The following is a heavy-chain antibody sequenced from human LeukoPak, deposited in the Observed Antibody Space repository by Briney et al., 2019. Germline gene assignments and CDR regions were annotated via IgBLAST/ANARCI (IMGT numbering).Heavy chain of an antibody. CDR1: GGTFSSYA. D-gene: IGHD3-22*01. CDR2: IIPIFGTA. V-gene: IGHV1-69*13. Sequence: SVKVSCKASGGTFSSYAISWVRQAPGQGLEWMGGIIPIFGTANYAQKFQGRVTITADESTSTAYMELSSLRSEDTAVYYCASDDSSGYELPSKHDGLKKNYYYYYYMDVWGKGTTVTVSS. J-gene: IGHJ6*03. CDR3: ASDDSSGYELPSKHDGLKKNYYYYYYMDV.